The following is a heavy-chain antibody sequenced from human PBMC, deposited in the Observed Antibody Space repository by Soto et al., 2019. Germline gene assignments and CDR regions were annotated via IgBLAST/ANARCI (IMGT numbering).Heavy chain of an antibody. CDR3: ARDQPGYSYGYGLGY. CDR2: ISSSSSYI. J-gene: IGHJ4*02. D-gene: IGHD5-18*01. Sequence: EVPLVESGGGLVKPGGSLRLSCAASGFTFSSYSMNWVRQAAGKGLEWVSSISSSSSYIYYADSVKGRFTISRDNAKNSLYLQMNSLRAPDTAVYYCARDQPGYSYGYGLGYWGQGTLVTVSS. V-gene: IGHV3-21*01. CDR1: GFTFSSYS.